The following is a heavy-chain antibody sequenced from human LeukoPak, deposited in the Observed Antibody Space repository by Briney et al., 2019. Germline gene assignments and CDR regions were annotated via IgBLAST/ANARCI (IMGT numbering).Heavy chain of an antibody. CDR1: GGTFSSYA. CDR3: ARTNLDCKNGVCYDY. V-gene: IGHV1-69*05. D-gene: IGHD2-8*01. J-gene: IGHJ4*02. CDR2: IISIFGTA. Sequence: SVKVSCKASGGTFSSYAISWVRQAPGQGLEWMGGIISIFGTANYAQKFQGRVTVTTDTSTRTAYMELRSLRSDDTAVYYCARTNLDCKNGVCYDYWGQGTLVTVSS.